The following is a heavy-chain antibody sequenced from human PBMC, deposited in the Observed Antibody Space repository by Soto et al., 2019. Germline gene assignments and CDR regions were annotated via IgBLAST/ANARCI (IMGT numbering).Heavy chain of an antibody. J-gene: IGHJ4*01. CDR1: GGFLKRCGYL. Sequence: SEALSLPCTVSGGFLKRCGYLLCWIRQHPEKGLEWIGYINYSGATYYNPSLKSRLTISVDTSKNQFSLQLTSVIAADTALYYCARESYSFGRAFDIWGHGTLVTVSS. CDR2: INYSGAT. V-gene: IGHV4-31*03. CDR3: ARESYSFGRAFDI. D-gene: IGHD5-18*01.